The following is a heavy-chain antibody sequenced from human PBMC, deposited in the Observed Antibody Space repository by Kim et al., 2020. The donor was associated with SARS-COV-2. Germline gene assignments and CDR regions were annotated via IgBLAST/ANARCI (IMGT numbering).Heavy chain of an antibody. CDR1: GFTFNNYA. D-gene: IGHD2-21*02. Sequence: GGSLRLSCAASGFTFNNYAMTWVRQAPGKGLEWVSTISADGGATFYADSVRGRFTIARDNSKNLVYLQMKSLRADDTAMYYCAKALVITAIYDYWGQGNLVTVSS. J-gene: IGHJ4*02. V-gene: IGHV3-23*01. CDR2: ISADGGAT. CDR3: AKALVITAIYDY.